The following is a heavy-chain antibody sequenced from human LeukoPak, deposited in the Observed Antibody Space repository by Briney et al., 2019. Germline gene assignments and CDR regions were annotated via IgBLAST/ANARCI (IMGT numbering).Heavy chain of an antibody. CDR3: ARDYSSSWYGDVSYFDY. V-gene: IGHV4-59*01. J-gene: IGHJ4*02. D-gene: IGHD6-13*01. CDR2: IYYSGST. Sequence: SETLSLTCAVSGGSISSYYWSWIRQPPGKGLEWLGYIYYSGSTNYNPSLKSRVTISVDTSKNQFSLKLSSVTAADTAVYYCARDYSSSWYGDVSYFDYWGQGTLVTVSS. CDR1: GGSISSYY.